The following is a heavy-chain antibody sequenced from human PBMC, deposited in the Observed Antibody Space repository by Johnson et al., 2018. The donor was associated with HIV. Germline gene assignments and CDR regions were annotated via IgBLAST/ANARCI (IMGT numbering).Heavy chain of an antibody. D-gene: IGHD3-3*01. CDR1: GFTFSSYG. CDR3: AKDRWHYNFWVDAVEI. Sequence: QVQLVESGGGVVQPGGSLRLSCAASGFTFSSYGMHWVRQAPGKGLEWVAFIRYDGSNKYYADSVKGRFTISRDNSKNTLYLQMNSLRAEDTAVYYCAKDRWHYNFWVDAVEIWGQGTMVTVSS. V-gene: IGHV3-30*02. J-gene: IGHJ3*02. CDR2: IRYDGSNK.